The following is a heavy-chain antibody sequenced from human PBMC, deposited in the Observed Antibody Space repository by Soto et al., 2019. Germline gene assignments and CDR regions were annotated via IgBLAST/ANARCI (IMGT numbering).Heavy chain of an antibody. V-gene: IGHV3-48*03. J-gene: IGHJ6*02. Sequence: PGGSLRLSCVGSGLALSDRQMDWVRQAPGKGLEWVSYINNVGTAIYYADSVRGRFTISRDNAKNSLFLQMNGLRVEDTAIYYCATDLPGYAMDVWGQGATVTVSS. CDR2: INNVGTAI. D-gene: IGHD2-2*01. CDR3: ATDLPGYAMDV. CDR1: GLALSDRQ.